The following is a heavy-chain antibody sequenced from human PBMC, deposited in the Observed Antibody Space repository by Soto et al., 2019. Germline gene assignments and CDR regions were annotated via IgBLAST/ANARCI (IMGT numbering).Heavy chain of an antibody. V-gene: IGHV4-4*02. D-gene: IGHD6-13*01. J-gene: IGHJ5*02. Sequence: SETLSLTCTVSSGSISSSNWWSWVRQPPGKGLEWIGEIYHSESTNYNPSLKSRVTISVDKSKNQFSLKLSSVTAADTAVYYCARSLSSSWYVYWFDPWGQGTLVTVSS. CDR2: IYHSEST. CDR3: ARSLSSSWYVYWFDP. CDR1: SGSISSSNW.